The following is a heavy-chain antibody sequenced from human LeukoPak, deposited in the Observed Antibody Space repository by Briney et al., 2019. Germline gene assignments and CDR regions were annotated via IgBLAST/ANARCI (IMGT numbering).Heavy chain of an antibody. CDR2: IYYRRST. V-gene: IGHV4-61*05. CDR1: GGSISSSSYY. D-gene: IGHD6-6*01. CDR3: AREMDPQTARPRVYYFDY. J-gene: IGHJ4*02. Sequence: PSETLSLTCTVSGGSISSSSYYWGWIRQPPGKGLEWIGYIYYRRSTNYNPSLKSRVTISVDRSKNQFSLKLSSVTAADTAVYYCAREMDPQTARPRVYYFDYWGQGTLVTVSS.